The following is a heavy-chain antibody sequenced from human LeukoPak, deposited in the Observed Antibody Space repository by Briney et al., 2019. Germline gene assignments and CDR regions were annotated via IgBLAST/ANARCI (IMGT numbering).Heavy chain of an antibody. Sequence: PSETLSLTCAVYGGSFSGYYWSWIRQPPGKGLEWIGEINHSGSTNYNPSLKSRVTISVDTSKNQFSLKLSSVTAADTAVYYCARGRRYQLPLGFDPWGQGPLVTVSS. D-gene: IGHD2-2*01. CDR2: INHSGST. V-gene: IGHV4-34*01. CDR3: ARGRRYQLPLGFDP. J-gene: IGHJ5*02. CDR1: GGSFSGYY.